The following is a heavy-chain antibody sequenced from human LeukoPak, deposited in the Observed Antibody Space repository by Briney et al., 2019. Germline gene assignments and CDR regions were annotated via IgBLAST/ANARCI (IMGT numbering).Heavy chain of an antibody. J-gene: IGHJ6*03. Sequence: SETLSLTCAVYDGSFSGYYWSWIRQPPGKGLEWIGEINHSGSTNYNPSLKSRVTISVDTSKNQFSLKLSSVTAADTAVYYCARVRFLEWLLPYYYYMDVWGKGTTVTVSS. CDR2: INHSGST. CDR1: DGSFSGYY. D-gene: IGHD3-3*01. CDR3: ARVRFLEWLLPYYYYMDV. V-gene: IGHV4-34*01.